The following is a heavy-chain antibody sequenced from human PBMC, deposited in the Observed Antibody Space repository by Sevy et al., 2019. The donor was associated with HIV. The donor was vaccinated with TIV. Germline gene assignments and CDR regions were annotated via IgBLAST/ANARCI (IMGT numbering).Heavy chain of an antibody. CDR1: GFTFSSYG. CDR2: ISYDGSNK. CDR3: AKDPVAHYDFWSGYSGVDV. J-gene: IGHJ6*02. Sequence: WGSLRPSCAASGFTFSSYGMHWVRQAPGKGLEWVAVISYDGSNKYYADSVKGRFTISRDNSKNTLYLQMNSLGAEDTAVYYCAKDPVAHYDFWSGYSGVDVWGQGTTVTVSS. V-gene: IGHV3-30*18. D-gene: IGHD3-3*01.